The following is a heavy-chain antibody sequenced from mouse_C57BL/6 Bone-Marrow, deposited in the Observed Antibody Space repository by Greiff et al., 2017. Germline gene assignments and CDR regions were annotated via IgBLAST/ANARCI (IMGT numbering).Heavy chain of an antibody. D-gene: IGHD1-1*01. J-gene: IGHJ2*01. CDR2: IWSGGST. CDR1: GFSLTSYG. V-gene: IGHV2-2*02. CDR3: ARMLLRDYFDY. Sequence: QVQLQQSGPGLVQPSQSLSITCTVSGFSLTSYGVHWVRQSPGKGLEWLGVIWSGGSTDCNAAFISRLSISKDNSKSQVFFKMNSLQANDTAIYYCARMLLRDYFDYWGQGTTLTVSS.